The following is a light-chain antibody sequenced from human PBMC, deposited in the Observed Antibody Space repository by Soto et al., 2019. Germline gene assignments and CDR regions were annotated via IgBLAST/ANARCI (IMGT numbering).Light chain of an antibody. CDR2: SAS. CDR1: QDITNY. Sequence: DIEMTQSPASLSVSLGDRVPITCRASQDITNYLACYQRKPGKLPTLLISSASTLQSGAPARFSGSESGTDFTPTISSLQPEDEATYYCQKYNIAPAWTFGQGTK. J-gene: IGKJ1*01. V-gene: IGKV1-27*01. CDR3: QKYNIAPAWT.